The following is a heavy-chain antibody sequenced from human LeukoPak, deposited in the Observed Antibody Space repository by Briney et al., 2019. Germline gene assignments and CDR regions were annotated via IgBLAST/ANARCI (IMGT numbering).Heavy chain of an antibody. CDR2: IKQDGSEK. J-gene: IGHJ4*02. D-gene: IGHD3-3*01. CDR3: ARDRAYYDFWSGYYTIDY. CDR1: GFTFSSYW. Sequence: GGSLRLSCAASGFTFSSYWMSWVRQAPGKGLEWVANIKQDGSEKYYVDSVKGRFTISRDNAKNSLYLQMNSLSAEDTAVYYCARDRAYYDFWSGYYTIDYWGQGTLVTVSS. V-gene: IGHV3-7*03.